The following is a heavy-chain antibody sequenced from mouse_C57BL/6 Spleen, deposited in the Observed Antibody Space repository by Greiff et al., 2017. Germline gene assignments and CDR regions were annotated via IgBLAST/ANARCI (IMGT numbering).Heavy chain of an antibody. Sequence: QVQLQQPGAELVKPGASVTLSCKASGYTFTSYWMQWVQQRPGQGLEWIGEIDPSDSYTNYNQKFKGKATLTVDTSSSTAYMQLSSLTSEDSAVYYCARRGGSSYGFAYWGQGTLVTGAA. CDR1: GYTFTSYW. CDR2: IDPSDSYT. CDR3: ARRGGSSYGFAY. V-gene: IGHV1-50*01. D-gene: IGHD1-1*01. J-gene: IGHJ3*01.